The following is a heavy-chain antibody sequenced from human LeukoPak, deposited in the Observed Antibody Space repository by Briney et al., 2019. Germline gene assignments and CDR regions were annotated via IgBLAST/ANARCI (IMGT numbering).Heavy chain of an antibody. CDR3: ARASRWLPYYFDY. CDR2: IIPIFGTA. J-gene: IGHJ4*02. CDR1: GGTFSSYA. V-gene: IGHV1-69*05. Sequence: ASVKVSCKASGGTFSSYAISSVRQAPGQGLEWMGRIIPIFGTANYAQKFQGRVTITTDESTSTAYMELSSLRSEDTAVYYCARASRWLPYYFDYWGQGTLVTVSS. D-gene: IGHD5-24*01.